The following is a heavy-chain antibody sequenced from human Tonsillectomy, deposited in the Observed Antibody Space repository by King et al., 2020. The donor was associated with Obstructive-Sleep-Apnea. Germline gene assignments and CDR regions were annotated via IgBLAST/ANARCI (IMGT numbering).Heavy chain of an antibody. CDR1: GFTFGEYA. Sequence: VQLVESGGGLVQPGRSLRLSCTCSGFTFGEYALTWIRQSPGRGLEWVGFIRSKLYGGTPDYAASVKGRCSISRDDSTGIAYLQMNSLKTEDTAMYFCTRDYFGAGSYFFDHWGQGVLVTVSS. J-gene: IGHJ4*02. CDR3: TRDYFGAGSYFFDH. D-gene: IGHD3-10*01. CDR2: IRSKLYGGTP. V-gene: IGHV3-49*03.